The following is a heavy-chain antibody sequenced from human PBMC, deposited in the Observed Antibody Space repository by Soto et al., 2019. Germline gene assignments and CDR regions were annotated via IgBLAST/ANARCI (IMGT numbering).Heavy chain of an antibody. CDR3: GRDPNGDYVGAFDF. CDR1: TFIFSSYA. D-gene: IGHD4-17*01. CDR2: ITGGGYGT. J-gene: IGHJ3*01. V-gene: IGHV3-23*01. Sequence: EVQLLESGGGLVQPGGSLRLSCAASTFIFSSYAMTWVRQAPWGGLEWVASITGGGYGTYADSLKGRFTISRDNSKNTLYLQMNSLRAEDTAIYYCGRDPNGDYVGAFDFWGQGTLVTVSS.